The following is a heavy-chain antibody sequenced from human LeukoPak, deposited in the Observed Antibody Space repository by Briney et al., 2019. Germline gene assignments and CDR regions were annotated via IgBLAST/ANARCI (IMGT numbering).Heavy chain of an antibody. D-gene: IGHD6-13*01. Sequence: DPGGSLRLSCAASGFTFSSYEMHWVRQAPGKGLVWVSRINSDGSSTSYADSVKGRFTISRDNAKNTLYLQMNSLRAEDTAVYYCARGYSSSWYGSAFDIWGQGTMVTVSS. CDR2: INSDGSST. CDR1: GFTFSSYE. V-gene: IGHV3-74*01. CDR3: ARGYSSSWYGSAFDI. J-gene: IGHJ3*02.